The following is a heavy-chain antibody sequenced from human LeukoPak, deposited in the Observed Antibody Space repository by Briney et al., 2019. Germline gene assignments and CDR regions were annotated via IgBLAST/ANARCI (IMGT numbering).Heavy chain of an antibody. Sequence: GGSLRLSCAASGFTFSSYWVSWVRQAPGKGLEWVANIKQDGSEKYYVDSVKGRFTISRDNAKNSLYLQMNSLRAEDTAVYYCARFGWFYDILTGYLDYWGQGTLVTVSS. CDR1: GFTFSSYW. J-gene: IGHJ4*02. CDR3: ARFGWFYDILTGYLDY. CDR2: IKQDGSEK. D-gene: IGHD3-9*01. V-gene: IGHV3-7*03.